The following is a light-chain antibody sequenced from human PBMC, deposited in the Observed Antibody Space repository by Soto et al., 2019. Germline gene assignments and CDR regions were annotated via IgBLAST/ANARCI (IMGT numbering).Light chain of an antibody. V-gene: IGLV2-14*01. Sequence: QSVLTQPGSVSGSPGQSITISCTGTSSDVGGYNYVSWYQQHPGKAPKLMIYDVSNRPSGVSNRFSGSKSGNTASLTISGLQAEDEADYYCSSYTSSSTLDFGTGTKVTVL. CDR3: SSYTSSSTLD. CDR2: DVS. J-gene: IGLJ1*01. CDR1: SSDVGGYNY.